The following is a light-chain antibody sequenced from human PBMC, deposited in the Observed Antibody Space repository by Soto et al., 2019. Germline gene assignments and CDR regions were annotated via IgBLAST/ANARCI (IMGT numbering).Light chain of an antibody. Sequence: EVVLTQSPATLSLSPGETATLSCRASQSVSTYLAWYQQRPGRAPRLLIYDASSRATGIPDRFSGSGSGTDFTLTISRLEPEDFAVYFCQQYGSSPPITFGPGTKVDIK. V-gene: IGKV3-20*01. CDR1: QSVSTY. CDR2: DAS. J-gene: IGKJ3*01. CDR3: QQYGSSPPIT.